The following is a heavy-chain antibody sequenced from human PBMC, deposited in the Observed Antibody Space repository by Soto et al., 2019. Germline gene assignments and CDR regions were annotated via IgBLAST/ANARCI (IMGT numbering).Heavy chain of an antibody. J-gene: IGHJ4*02. CDR1: GYTFTSYG. V-gene: IGHV1-18*01. D-gene: IGHD3-22*01. CDR2: ISGYNGNT. CDR3: ARNSPIYYYDSSGYWFPLDH. Sequence: GASVKVSCKASGYTFTSYGISWVRQAPGQGLEWMGWISGYNGNTNYAQKLQGRVTMTTDTSTSTAYMELRSLRSDDTAVYYCARNSPIYYYDSSGYWFPLDHWGQGTLVTVSS.